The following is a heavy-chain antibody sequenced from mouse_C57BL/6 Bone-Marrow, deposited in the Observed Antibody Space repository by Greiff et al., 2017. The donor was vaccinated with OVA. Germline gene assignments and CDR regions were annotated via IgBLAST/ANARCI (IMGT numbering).Heavy chain of an antibody. CDR3: ARGQLRLRFAY. CDR2: INPGSGGT. J-gene: IGHJ3*01. V-gene: IGHV1-54*01. Sequence: VQGVESGAELVRPGTSVKVSCKASGYAFTNYLIEWVKQRPGQGLEWIGVINPGSGGTNYNEKFKGKATLTADKSSSTAYMQLSSLTSEDSAVYFCARGQLRLRFAYWGQGTLVTVSA. CDR1: GYAFTNYL. D-gene: IGHD3-2*02.